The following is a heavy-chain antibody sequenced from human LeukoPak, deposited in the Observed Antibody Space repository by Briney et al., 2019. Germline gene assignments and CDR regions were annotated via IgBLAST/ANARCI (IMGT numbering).Heavy chain of an antibody. CDR3: ARDPPAMYSSGWYSY. D-gene: IGHD6-19*01. Sequence: GGSLRLSCAASGFTVSSNYMSWVRQAPGKGLEWVSVIYSGGSTYYADSVKGRFTISRDNSKNTLYLQINSLRAEDTAVYYCARDPPAMYSSGWYSYWGQGTLVTVSS. CDR1: GFTVSSNY. V-gene: IGHV3-53*01. CDR2: IYSGGST. J-gene: IGHJ4*02.